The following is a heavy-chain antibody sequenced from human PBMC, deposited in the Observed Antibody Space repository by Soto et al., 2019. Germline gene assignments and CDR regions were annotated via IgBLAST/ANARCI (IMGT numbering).Heavy chain of an antibody. D-gene: IGHD3-22*01. CDR2: VSGSGGSA. J-gene: IGHJ4*02. Sequence: EVQLLESGGGLVQPGGSLRLSCAASGFTLSNFDMSWVRQAPGKGLEWVSVVSGSGGSAYYADSVKGRFTISRDNSKNTLYLQMNSLRAEDTAVYYCAKEGYDSSGYYALEDYWGQGTLVTVSS. V-gene: IGHV3-23*01. CDR1: GFTLSNFD. CDR3: AKEGYDSSGYYALEDY.